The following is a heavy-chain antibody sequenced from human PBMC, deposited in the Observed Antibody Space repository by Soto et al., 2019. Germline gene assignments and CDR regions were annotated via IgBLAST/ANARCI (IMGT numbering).Heavy chain of an antibody. CDR3: AKCSGWSLGVVY. CDR2: VSDSGGST. Sequence: GGSLRLSCAASGFTFSRYALSWVRQAPGKGLEWVSGVSDSGGSTYYADYVKGRFTISRDNPKNTLYLQMNSLRAEDTAVYYCAKCSGWSLGVVYWGQGTLVTVSS. V-gene: IGHV3-23*01. J-gene: IGHJ4*02. D-gene: IGHD6-19*01. CDR1: GFTFSRYA.